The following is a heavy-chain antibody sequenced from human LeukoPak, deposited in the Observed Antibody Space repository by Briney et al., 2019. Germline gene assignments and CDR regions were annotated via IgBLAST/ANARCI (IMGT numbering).Heavy chain of an antibody. D-gene: IGHD2-8*02. CDR3: ARAYCTGGTCFKDY. Sequence: GGSLRLSCAASGFTFSDFTLHWVRQAPGKGLEWLAYISYDGGIQYYADSVKGRFSISRDNSKNTLYLQLNSLRTEDTALYYCARAYCTGGTCFKDYWGQGTLVTVSS. V-gene: IGHV3-30-3*01. CDR1: GFTFSDFT. J-gene: IGHJ4*02. CDR2: ISYDGGIQ.